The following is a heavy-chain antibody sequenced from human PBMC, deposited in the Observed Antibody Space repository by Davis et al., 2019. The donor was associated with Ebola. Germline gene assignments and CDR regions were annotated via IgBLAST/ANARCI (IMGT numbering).Heavy chain of an antibody. J-gene: IGHJ4*02. CDR2: ISGSSGTI. CDR3: ARETSMVVD. D-gene: IGHD5-18*01. V-gene: IGHV3-11*01. Sequence: PGGSLRLSCAASGFPFRDYYMSWIRQAPGKGLEWLSYISGSSGTIEYADSVKGRFTISRDNAKNLLYLQMNSLRAEDTAVYYCARETSMVVDWGQGTLVTVSS. CDR1: GFPFRDYY.